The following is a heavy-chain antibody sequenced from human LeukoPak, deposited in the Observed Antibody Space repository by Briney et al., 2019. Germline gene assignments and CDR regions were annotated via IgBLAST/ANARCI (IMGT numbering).Heavy chain of an antibody. CDR3: AGGYIYGSTYYYMDV. CDR1: GDSISYFY. J-gene: IGHJ6*03. D-gene: IGHD5-18*01. V-gene: IGHV4-4*07. Sequence: PSETLSLTCSVSGDSISYFYWSWIRQAAGKGLEWIGRVSSSGSTNYNPSLKSRVTISVDTSKNQFSLKLSSVTAADTAVYYCAGGYIYGSTYYYMDVWGKGTTVTISS. CDR2: VSSSGST.